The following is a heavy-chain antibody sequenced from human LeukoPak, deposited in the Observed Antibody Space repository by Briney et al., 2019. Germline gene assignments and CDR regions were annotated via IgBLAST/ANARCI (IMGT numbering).Heavy chain of an antibody. CDR1: GFTFSNAW. CDR3: ATDFYDST. D-gene: IGHD3-22*01. V-gene: IGHV3-15*07. Sequence: GGSLRLSCATSGFTFSNAWMNWVRQAPGKGLEWVGRTRSNSDGGTTDYAAPVKGRFTLSRDDSKTTLYLQMNSLQTEDTAVYYCATDFYDSTWGQGTLVTVSS. J-gene: IGHJ5*02. CDR2: TRSNSDGGTT.